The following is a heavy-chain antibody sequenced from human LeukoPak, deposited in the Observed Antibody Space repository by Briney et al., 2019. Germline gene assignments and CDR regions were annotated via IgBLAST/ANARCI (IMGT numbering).Heavy chain of an antibody. Sequence: PSETLSLTCTVSGGSISSSYWSWIRQPPGKGLEWIGYIYYSGFTDYNPSLKSRVTISVDTSKNQFSLRLSSVTAADTAVYYCARTDYYDSGNYYSDWGQGTLVTVSS. J-gene: IGHJ4*02. CDR2: IYYSGFT. V-gene: IGHV4-59*13. D-gene: IGHD3-10*01. CDR1: GGSISSSY. CDR3: ARTDYYDSGNYYSD.